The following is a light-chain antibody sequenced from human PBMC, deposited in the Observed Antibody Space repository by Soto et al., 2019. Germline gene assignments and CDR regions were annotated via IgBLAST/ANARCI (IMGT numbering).Light chain of an antibody. J-gene: IGLJ2*01. Sequence: QSVLTQPASVSGSPGQSITISCTGTSSDVGSYNLVSWYQQHPGKVPKLIIYEVSERPSGVSNRFSGSKSGNTASLTISGLQAEDEADYYCSSARRNTQVIFGGGTKLTVL. V-gene: IGLV2-23*02. CDR2: EVS. CDR1: SSDVGSYNL. CDR3: CSSARRNTQVI.